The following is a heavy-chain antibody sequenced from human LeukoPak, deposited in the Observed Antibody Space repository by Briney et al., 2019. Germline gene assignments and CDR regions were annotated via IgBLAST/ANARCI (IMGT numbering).Heavy chain of an antibody. V-gene: IGHV3-23*01. CDR1: GFNFNNYA. CDR3: VKGGYDDILTGYPSFDY. CDR2: ISGSGGNT. J-gene: IGHJ4*02. Sequence: GGSLRLSCAASGFNFNNYAMSWVRQAPGKGLEWVSGISGSGGNTYYADSVKGRFTISRDNSKNTLYLQMNSLRAEDTAVYYCVKGGYDDILTGYPSFDYWGQGTLVTVSS. D-gene: IGHD3-9*01.